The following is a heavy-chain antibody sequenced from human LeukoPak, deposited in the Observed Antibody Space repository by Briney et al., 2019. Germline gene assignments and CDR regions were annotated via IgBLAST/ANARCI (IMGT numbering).Heavy chain of an antibody. CDR2: IHSDGST. J-gene: IGHJ4*02. Sequence: GGSLRLSCAASGFTVSSNYMSWVRRAPGKGLEWVSVIHSDGSTYYADSMKGRFTMSRDNSKNTLYLQMNGLRAEDTAVYYCARVWSVRLLPYFDYWGQGTLVTVSS. V-gene: IGHV3-66*02. CDR3: ARVWSVRLLPYFDY. CDR1: GFTVSSNY. D-gene: IGHD3-3*01.